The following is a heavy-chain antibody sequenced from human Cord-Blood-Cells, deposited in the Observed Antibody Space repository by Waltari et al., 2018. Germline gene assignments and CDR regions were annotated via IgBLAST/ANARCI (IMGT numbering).Heavy chain of an antibody. CDR2: IIPIFGTA. J-gene: IGHJ3*02. CDR1: GGTFSSYA. CDR3: ARGCYYYDSIGYAFDI. D-gene: IGHD3-22*01. Sequence: QVQLVQSGAEVKKPGSSVKVSCKASGGTFSSYAISWVRQPPGQGLEWMGGIIPIFGTANYAQKFQGRVTITADESTSTAYMELSSLRSEDTAVYYCARGCYYYDSIGYAFDIWGQGTMVTVSS. V-gene: IGHV1-69*01.